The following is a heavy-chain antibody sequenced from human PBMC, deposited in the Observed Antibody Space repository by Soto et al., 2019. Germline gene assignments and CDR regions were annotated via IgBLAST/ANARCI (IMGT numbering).Heavy chain of an antibody. Sequence: QVQLVQSGAEVKKPGASVKVSCRASGDTFISHDINWVRQATGQGLEWMGWMNPNSGNTGYGQKFQGRLTLTRDTSISTAYMELSSLRSDDTAIYYCVRGAASWGPGTLVTVSS. J-gene: IGHJ5*02. CDR1: GDTFISHD. CDR3: VRGAAS. V-gene: IGHV1-8*01. CDR2: MNPNSGNT.